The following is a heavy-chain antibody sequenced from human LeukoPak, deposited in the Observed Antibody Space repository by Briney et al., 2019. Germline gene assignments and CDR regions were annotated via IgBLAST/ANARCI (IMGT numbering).Heavy chain of an antibody. CDR2: SGSGDNT. V-gene: IGHV3-23*01. CDR1: GFTFSSYA. D-gene: IGHD3-22*01. J-gene: IGHJ4*02. Sequence: GGSLRLSCAASGFTFSSYAMSWVRQAPGKGLEWVSGSGSGDNTYYADSVKGRFTISRDNSKNTLYVQVNSLGTEDTAAYYCAKGSYYDSSGSFYFDYWGQGTLVTVSS. CDR3: AKGSYYDSSGSFYFDY.